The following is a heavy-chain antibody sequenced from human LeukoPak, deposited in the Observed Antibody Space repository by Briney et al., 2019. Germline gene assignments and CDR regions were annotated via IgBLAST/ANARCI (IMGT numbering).Heavy chain of an antibody. CDR1: GLTFDDYA. Sequence: GGSLRLSCAASGLTFDDYAMHWVRQAPGKGLEWVSGISWNSGSIGYADSVKGRFTISRDNAKNSLYLQMNSLRVEDTAVYYCAKRIVGANGDWFDPWGQGTLVTVSS. D-gene: IGHD1-26*01. CDR2: ISWNSGSI. V-gene: IGHV3-9*01. J-gene: IGHJ5*02. CDR3: AKRIVGANGDWFDP.